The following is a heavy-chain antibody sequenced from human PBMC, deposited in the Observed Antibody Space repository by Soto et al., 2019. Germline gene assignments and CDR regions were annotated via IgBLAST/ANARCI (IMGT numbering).Heavy chain of an antibody. CDR3: ATSPSATYYYDSSGYP. CDR2: ISAYNGKT. CDR1: GYTFTSYG. V-gene: IGHV1-18*01. Sequence: ASVKVCCKASGYTFTSYGMSWVRQAPGQGLEWMGWISAYNGKTTYAQKFQGRVTMTEDTSTDTAYMELSSLRSEDTAVYYCATSPSATYYYDSSGYPWGQGTLVTVSS. D-gene: IGHD3-22*01. J-gene: IGHJ5*02.